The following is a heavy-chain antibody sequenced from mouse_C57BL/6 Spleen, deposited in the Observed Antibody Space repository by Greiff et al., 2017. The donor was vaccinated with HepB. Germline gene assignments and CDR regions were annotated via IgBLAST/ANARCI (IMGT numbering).Heavy chain of an antibody. V-gene: IGHV1-26*01. CDR1: GYTFTDYY. CDR3: ARVEWLLGYAMDY. J-gene: IGHJ4*01. CDR2: INPNNGGT. D-gene: IGHD2-3*01. Sequence: VQLQQSGPELVKPGASVKISCKASGYTFTDYYMNWVKQSHGKSLEWIGDINPNNGGTSYNQKFKGKATLTVDKSSSTAYMELRSLTSEDSAVYYCARVEWLLGYAMDYWGQGTSVTVSS.